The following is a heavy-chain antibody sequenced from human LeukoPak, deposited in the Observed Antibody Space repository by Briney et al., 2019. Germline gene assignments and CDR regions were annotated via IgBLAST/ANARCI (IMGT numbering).Heavy chain of an antibody. CDR1: GFTFATYS. CDR3: ARDGYGGSYEYSGTYSEYYGMDV. D-gene: IGHD1-26*01. CDR2: ISHTGSYI. Sequence: GGSLRLSCAASGFTFATYSMNWIRQAPGKGLEWASSISHTGSYIYYADSMRGRFTTSRDNAKNSLYLHMDSLRAEDTAVYYCARDGYGGSYEYSGTYSEYYGMDVWGQGTMVTVS. J-gene: IGHJ6*02. V-gene: IGHV3-21*01.